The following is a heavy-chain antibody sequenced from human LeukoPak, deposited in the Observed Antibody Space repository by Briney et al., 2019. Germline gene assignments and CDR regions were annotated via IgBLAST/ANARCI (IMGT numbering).Heavy chain of an antibody. D-gene: IGHD3-3*01. Sequence: GGSLRLSCAASGFTFSRHWMSWVRQAPGMGLEWAANIKQDGSEKYYVDSVKGRFTISRDNAKNSLYLQMNSLRAEDTAVYYCAREDFWSGYYTGMEFDYWGQGTLVTASS. CDR1: GFTFSRHW. J-gene: IGHJ4*02. CDR3: AREDFWSGYYTGMEFDY. CDR2: IKQDGSEK. V-gene: IGHV3-7*01.